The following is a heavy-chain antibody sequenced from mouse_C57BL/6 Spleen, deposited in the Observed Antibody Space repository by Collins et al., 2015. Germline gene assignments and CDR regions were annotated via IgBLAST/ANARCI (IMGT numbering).Heavy chain of an antibody. V-gene: IGHV1-76*01. D-gene: IGHD2-4*01. Sequence: QVQLKQSGAELVRPGASVKLSCKASGYTFTDYYINWVKQRPGQGLEWIARIYPGSGNTYYNEKFKGKATLTAEKSSSTAYMQLSSLTSEDSAVYFCAREDDYVLYAMDYWGQGTSVTVSS. CDR1: GYTFTDYY. J-gene: IGHJ4*01. CDR3: AREDDYVLYAMDY. CDR2: IYPGSGNT.